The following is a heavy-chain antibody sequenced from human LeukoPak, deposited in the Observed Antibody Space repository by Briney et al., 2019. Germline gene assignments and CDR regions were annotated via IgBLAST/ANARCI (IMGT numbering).Heavy chain of an antibody. D-gene: IGHD6-13*01. CDR3: ARGRTITGYSSSWDY. CDR2: INPSGGST. Sequence: ASVKVSCKASGYTFTSYYMHWVRQAPGQGLEWMGIINPSGGSTSYAQKFQGRVTITRNTSISTAYMELSSLRSEDTAVYYCARGRTITGYSSSWDYWGQGTLVTVSS. V-gene: IGHV1-46*01. J-gene: IGHJ4*02. CDR1: GYTFTSYY.